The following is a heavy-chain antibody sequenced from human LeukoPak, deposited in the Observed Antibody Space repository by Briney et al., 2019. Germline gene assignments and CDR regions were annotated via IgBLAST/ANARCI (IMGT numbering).Heavy chain of an antibody. CDR2: IYTSGST. CDR3: ARDRITIFGNWFDP. V-gene: IGHV4-4*07. Sequence: PSETLSLTCTVPGGSISSYYWSWIRQPAGKGLEWIGRIYTSGSTNYNPSLKSRVTMSVDTSKNQFSLKLSSVTAADTAVYYCARDRITIFGNWFDPWGQGTLVTVSS. J-gene: IGHJ5*02. CDR1: GGSISSYY. D-gene: IGHD3-3*01.